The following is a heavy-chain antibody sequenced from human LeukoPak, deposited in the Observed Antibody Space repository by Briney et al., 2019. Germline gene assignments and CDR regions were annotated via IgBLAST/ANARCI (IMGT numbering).Heavy chain of an antibody. D-gene: IGHD3-22*01. V-gene: IGHV1-69*04. J-gene: IGHJ4*02. CDR3: AREDYDSSGYYGFDY. Sequence: ASVKVSCKASGGTFSSYAISWVRQAPGQGLEWMGRIIPILGIANYAQKFQGRVTITADKSTSTAYMELSSLRSEDTAVYYRAREDYDSSGYYGFDYWGQGTLVTVSS. CDR1: GGTFSSYA. CDR2: IIPILGIA.